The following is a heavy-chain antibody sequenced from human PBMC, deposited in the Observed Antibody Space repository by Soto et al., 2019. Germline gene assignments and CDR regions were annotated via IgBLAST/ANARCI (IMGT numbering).Heavy chain of an antibody. CDR2: IYYSGST. CDR1: GGSISSGDYY. Sequence: PSETLSLTCTVSGGSISSGDYYWSWIRQPPGKGLEWIGYIYYSGSTYYNPSLKSRVTISVDTSKNQFSLKLSSVTAADTAVYYCARDPYSSSSGPYWGQGTLVTVSS. V-gene: IGHV4-30-4*01. CDR3: ARDPYSSSSGPY. D-gene: IGHD6-6*01. J-gene: IGHJ4*02.